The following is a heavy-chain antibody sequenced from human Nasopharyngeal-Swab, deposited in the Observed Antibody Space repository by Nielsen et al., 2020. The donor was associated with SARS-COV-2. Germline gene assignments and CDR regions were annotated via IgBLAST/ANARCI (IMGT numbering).Heavy chain of an antibody. V-gene: IGHV3-9*01. CDR1: GFTFDDYT. J-gene: IGHJ4*02. CDR3: AKDPYGSGTWDG. Sequence: GGSLRLSCAASGFTFDDYTMHWVRQAPGKGLEWVSGISWNSRSIGYADSVKGRFTISRDNAKNSLYLQMNSLRAEDTALYYCAKDPYGSGTWDGWGQGTLVTVSS. CDR2: ISWNSRSI. D-gene: IGHD3-10*01.